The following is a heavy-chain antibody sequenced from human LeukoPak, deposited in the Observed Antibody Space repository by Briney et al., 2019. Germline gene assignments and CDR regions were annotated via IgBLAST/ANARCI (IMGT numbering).Heavy chain of an antibody. Sequence: GASVKVSCKASGYTFTGYYMHWVRQAPGQGLEWMGWINPNSGGTNYAQKFQGRVTMTRDTSISTAYMELSRLRSDDTAVYYCARVRVGGTSRRAADYWGQGTLVTVSS. J-gene: IGHJ4*02. CDR1: GYTFTGYY. V-gene: IGHV1-2*02. CDR3: ARVRVGGTSRRAADY. CDR2: INPNSGGT. D-gene: IGHD3-3*01.